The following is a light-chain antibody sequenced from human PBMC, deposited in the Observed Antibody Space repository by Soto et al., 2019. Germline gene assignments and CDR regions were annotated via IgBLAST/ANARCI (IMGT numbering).Light chain of an antibody. V-gene: IGLV2-18*02. CDR3: NSYTSSSTYV. Sequence: QSVLTQPPSVSGSPGQSVTISCTGTSSDVGSYNRVSWYQQPPGTAPKLMIYEVSNRPSGVPDRFSGSKSGNTASLTISGLQAEDEADYYCNSYTSSSTYVFGTGTRSP. J-gene: IGLJ1*01. CDR1: SSDVGSYNR. CDR2: EVS.